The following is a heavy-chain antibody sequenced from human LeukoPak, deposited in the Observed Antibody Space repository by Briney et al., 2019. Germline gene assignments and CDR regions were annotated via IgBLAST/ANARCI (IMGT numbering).Heavy chain of an antibody. D-gene: IGHD3-10*01. CDR2: IDTTTGNP. CDR3: VRGTPTPGMDY. Sequence: ASVKVSCKASGYPFSAHFLNWVRQAPGQGLEWMGNIDTTTGNPRYAQDFTGRFVFSLDTSVSTAYLRITSLKAGDTAAYYCVRGTPTPGMDYWGQGTQVTVSS. J-gene: IGHJ4*02. V-gene: IGHV7-4-1*02. CDR1: GYPFSAHF.